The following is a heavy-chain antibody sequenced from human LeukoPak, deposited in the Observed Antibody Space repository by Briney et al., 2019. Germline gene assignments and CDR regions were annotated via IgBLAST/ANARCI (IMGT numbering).Heavy chain of an antibody. CDR3: AKDGRGRWLQDYYYYMDV. V-gene: IGHV4-61*02. Sequence: SETLSLTCTVSGGSISSGSYYWSWIRQPAGKGLEWIGRIYTSGSTNFNPSLKSRVTISVDTSKNQFSLKLSSVTAADTAVYYCAKDGRGRWLQDYYYYMDVWGKGTTVTISS. CDR2: IYTSGST. D-gene: IGHD5-24*01. CDR1: GGSISSGSYY. J-gene: IGHJ6*03.